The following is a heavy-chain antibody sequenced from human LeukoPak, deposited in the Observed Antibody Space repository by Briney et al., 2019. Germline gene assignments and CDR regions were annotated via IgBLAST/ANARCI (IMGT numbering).Heavy chain of an antibody. CDR3: ARDAYKCDSSGCFHYFDY. J-gene: IGHJ4*02. CDR2: IYSGVTT. V-gene: IGHV3-66*01. D-gene: IGHD3-22*01. Sequence: GGSLRLSCAASGFTFSTFAMIWVRQPPGKGLEWVSVIYSGVTTYYADSVKGRFTISRDNSKNTLYLQMDSLRAEDTAVYHCARDAYKCDSSGCFHYFDYWGQGTLVTVSS. CDR1: GFTFSTFA.